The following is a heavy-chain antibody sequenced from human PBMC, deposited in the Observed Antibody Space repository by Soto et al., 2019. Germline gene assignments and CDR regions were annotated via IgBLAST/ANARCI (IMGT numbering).Heavy chain of an antibody. CDR3: ASPGAMTTVTFDY. CDR1: GGSISSSSYY. V-gene: IGHV4-39*01. D-gene: IGHD4-17*01. CDR2: IYYSGST. Sequence: QLQLQESGPGLVKPSETLSLTCTVSGGSISSSSYYWGWIRQPPGKGLEWIGSIYYSGSTYYNPSLSGRVTISVDTSKNQFSLKLSSVTAADTAVYYCASPGAMTTVTFDYWGQGTLVTVSS. J-gene: IGHJ4*02.